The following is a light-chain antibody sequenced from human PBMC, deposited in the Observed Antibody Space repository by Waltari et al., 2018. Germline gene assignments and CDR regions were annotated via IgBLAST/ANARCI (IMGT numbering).Light chain of an antibody. J-gene: IGLJ3*02. Sequence: QSVLTQPPSASGTPGQRVTISCSGSSSNIGTNYVYWYHQLPGTGPKLLIYGNNQRPSGVPDRFSASKSGTSASLAISGLRSEDEADYYCAAWDDSLGGVVFGGGTKLTVL. CDR3: AAWDDSLGGVV. V-gene: IGLV1-47*01. CDR2: GNN. CDR1: SSNIGTNY.